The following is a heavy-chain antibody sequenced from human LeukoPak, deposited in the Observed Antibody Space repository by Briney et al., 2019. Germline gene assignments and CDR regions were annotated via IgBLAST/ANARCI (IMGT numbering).Heavy chain of an antibody. CDR1: GFTFSSYA. Sequence: GGSLRLSCAASGFTFSSYAMSWVRQAPGKGLEWVSTISATGGSTYYADSVKGRFTISRDNSKNALYLQMNSLRAEDTAVYYCAKVIWSQVPYYYYYYMDVWGKGTTVTVSS. D-gene: IGHD3-10*01. CDR2: ISATGGST. J-gene: IGHJ6*03. CDR3: AKVIWSQVPYYYYYYMDV. V-gene: IGHV3-23*01.